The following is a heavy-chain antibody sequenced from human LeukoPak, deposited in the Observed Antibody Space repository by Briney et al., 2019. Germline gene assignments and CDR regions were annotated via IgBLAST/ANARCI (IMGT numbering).Heavy chain of an antibody. J-gene: IGHJ4*02. V-gene: IGHV1-18*01. CDR1: GYTFISYG. CDR3: ARDQSHAPDF. CDR2: INAHDGDT. Sequence: GASVKVSFKASGYTFISYGISWVRQAPGQGLEWMGWINAHDGDTVYAQNVQGRLTMTTDTSTSTAYMELRSLRSDDTAVYYCARDQSHAPDFWGQGALVTVSS.